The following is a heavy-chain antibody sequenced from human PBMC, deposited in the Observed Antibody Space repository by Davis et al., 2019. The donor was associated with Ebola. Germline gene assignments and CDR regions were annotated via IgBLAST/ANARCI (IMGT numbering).Heavy chain of an antibody. CDR2: IWYDGSRK. V-gene: IGHV3-33*01. J-gene: IGHJ4*02. Sequence: PGGSLRLSCAASGFNFRTYGMHWVRQAPGKGLEWVAVIWYDGSRKYYGDSVKCRFTISRDNSNNMLYLQMNSMRAEDTAVYYCAIPDCSGADCYSVYIKNWGQGTLVTVSS. CDR3: AIPDCSGADCYSVYIKN. D-gene: IGHD2-15*01. CDR1: GFNFRTYG.